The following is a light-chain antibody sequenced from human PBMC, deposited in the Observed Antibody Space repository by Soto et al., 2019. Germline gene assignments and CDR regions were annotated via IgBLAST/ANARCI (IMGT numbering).Light chain of an antibody. CDR3: NSYTTSSTYV. J-gene: IGLJ1*01. V-gene: IGLV2-18*02. Sequence: QSALTQPASVSGSPGQSITISCTGSSSDVGSYNRVSWYQQPPNTAPKLIIYDVSNRPSGVPDRFSGSKSGNTASPTISGLQAEDEADYYCNSYTTSSTYVFGTGTKLTVL. CDR1: SSDVGSYNR. CDR2: DVS.